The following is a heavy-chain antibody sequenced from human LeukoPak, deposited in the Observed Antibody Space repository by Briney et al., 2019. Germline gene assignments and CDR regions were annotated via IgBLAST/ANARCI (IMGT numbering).Heavy chain of an antibody. CDR1: GFTFSSYE. CDR3: ARDHGSGSYYYYMDV. D-gene: IGHD3-10*01. CDR2: ISSSGSTI. V-gene: IGHV3-48*03. Sequence: GGSLRLSCAASGFTFSSYEMNWVRQAPGKGLEWVSYISSSGSTIYYADSVKGRFTISRDNAKNSLYLQMNSLRAEDTAVYYCARDHGSGSYYYYMDVWGKGTTVTVSS. J-gene: IGHJ6*03.